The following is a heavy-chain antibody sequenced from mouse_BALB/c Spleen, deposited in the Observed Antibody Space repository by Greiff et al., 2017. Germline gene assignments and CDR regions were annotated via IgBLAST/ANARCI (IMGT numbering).Heavy chain of an antibody. Sequence: EVQVVESGGGLVQPGGSLKLSCAASGFTFSSYGMSWVRQTPDKRLELVATINSNGGSTYYPDSVKGRFTISRDNAKNTLYLQMSSLKSEDTAMYYCARGDDYAAWFAYWGQGTLVTVSA. CDR2: INSNGGST. V-gene: IGHV5-6-3*01. D-gene: IGHD2-4*01. CDR1: GFTFSSYG. CDR3: ARGDDYAAWFAY. J-gene: IGHJ3*01.